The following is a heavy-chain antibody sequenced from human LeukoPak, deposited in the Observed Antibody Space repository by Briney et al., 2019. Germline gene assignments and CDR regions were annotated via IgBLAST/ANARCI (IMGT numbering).Heavy chain of an antibody. CDR3: ARGLDQIAAAGTVGY. D-gene: IGHD6-13*01. Sequence: GGSLRLSCAASGFTFSSYAMHWVRQAPGKGLEWVAVISYDGSNKYYADSVKGRFTISRDNSKNTLYLQMNSLRAEDTAVYYCARGLDQIAAAGTVGYWGQGTLVTVSS. J-gene: IGHJ4*02. CDR1: GFTFSSYA. V-gene: IGHV3-30-3*01. CDR2: ISYDGSNK.